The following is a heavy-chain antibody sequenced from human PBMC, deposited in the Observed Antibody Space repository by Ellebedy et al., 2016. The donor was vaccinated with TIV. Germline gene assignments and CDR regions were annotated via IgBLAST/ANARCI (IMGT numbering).Heavy chain of an antibody. CDR1: GYSFTSYW. Sequence: GESLKISXKGSGYSFTSYWIGWVRQMPGKGLEWMGIIYPGDSDTRYSPSFQGQVTISADKSISTAYLQWSSLKASDTAMYYCARRGLDTPYYYYGMDVWGQGTTVTVSS. CDR3: ARRGLDTPYYYYGMDV. D-gene: IGHD5-18*01. V-gene: IGHV5-51*01. J-gene: IGHJ6*02. CDR2: IYPGDSDT.